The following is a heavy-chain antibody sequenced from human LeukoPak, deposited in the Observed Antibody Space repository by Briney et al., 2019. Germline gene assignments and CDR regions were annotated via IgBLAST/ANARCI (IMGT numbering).Heavy chain of an antibody. CDR1: GFTFSSYA. D-gene: IGHD2-2*02. Sequence: PGGSLRLSCAASGFTFSSYAMSWVRQAPGKGLEWVSAISGSGGSTYYADSVKGRFTISRDNSKNMLYLQMNSLRAEDTAVYYCAKGHQLLYGGPIDYWGQGTLVTVSS. V-gene: IGHV3-23*01. CDR2: ISGSGGST. CDR3: AKGHQLLYGGPIDY. J-gene: IGHJ4*02.